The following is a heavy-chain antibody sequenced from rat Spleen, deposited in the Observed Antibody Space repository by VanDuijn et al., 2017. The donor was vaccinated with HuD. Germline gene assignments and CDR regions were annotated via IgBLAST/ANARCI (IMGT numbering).Heavy chain of an antibody. CDR3: ATANNGGFSELYYFDY. J-gene: IGHJ2*01. CDR2: ISTGGDNT. Sequence: EVRLVESGGGLVQPGRSLKLSCAASGFTFSNYYMAWVRQAPTKGLEWVAYISTGGDNTYYRDSVQGRFTISRDNSKNTLYLQMDSLRSEDTATYYCATANNGGFSELYYFDYWGQGVMVTVSS. V-gene: IGHV5-27*01. D-gene: IGHD1-11*01. CDR1: GFTFSNYY.